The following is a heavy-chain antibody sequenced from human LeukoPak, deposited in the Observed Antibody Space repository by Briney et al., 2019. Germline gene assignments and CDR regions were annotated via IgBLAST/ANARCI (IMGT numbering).Heavy chain of an antibody. V-gene: IGHV1-24*01. CDR2: FDPGDAET. CDR3: AAGGVYDLLKY. J-gene: IGHJ4*02. Sequence: ASVKVSCKVHGSTLTELSMHWVRQAPGKGLEWMGGFDPGDAETIYAQKFQGRVTMTEDTSTGTAYMELSSLRSEDTAVYYCAAGGVYDLLKYWGQGALVTVSS. CDR1: GSTLTELS. D-gene: IGHD5/OR15-5a*01.